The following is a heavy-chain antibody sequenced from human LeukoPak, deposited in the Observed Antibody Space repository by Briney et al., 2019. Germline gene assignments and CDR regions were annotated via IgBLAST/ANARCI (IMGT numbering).Heavy chain of an antibody. V-gene: IGHV3-48*03. CDR1: GFTFSSYE. Sequence: PGGSLRLSRAASGFTFSSYEMNWVRQAPGKGLEWVSYISSSANTIYYADSVKGRFTISRDNAKNSLYLQMNSLRAEDTAVYYCARDGGEWELSNWGQGTLVTVSS. J-gene: IGHJ4*02. CDR3: ARDGGEWELSN. CDR2: ISSSANTI. D-gene: IGHD1-7*01.